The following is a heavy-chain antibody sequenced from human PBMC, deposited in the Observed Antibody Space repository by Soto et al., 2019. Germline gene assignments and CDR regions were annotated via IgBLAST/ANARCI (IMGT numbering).Heavy chain of an antibody. CDR2: INHSGST. CDR1: GGSFSGYY. J-gene: IGHJ4*02. D-gene: IGHD3-3*01. CDR3: ARVLPTYYDFWSGYPNQYYFDY. V-gene: IGHV4-34*01. Sequence: SETLSLTCAVYGGSFSGYYWSWIRQPPGRGLEWIGEINHSGSTNYNPSLKSRVTISVDTSKNQFSLKLSSVTAADTAVYYCARVLPTYYDFWSGYPNQYYFDYWGQGTLVTVSS.